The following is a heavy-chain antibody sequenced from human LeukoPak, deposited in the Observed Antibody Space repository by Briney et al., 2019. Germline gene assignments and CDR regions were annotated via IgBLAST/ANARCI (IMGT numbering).Heavy chain of an antibody. CDR2: IYYSGST. V-gene: IGHV4-61*01. CDR3: ARDSVHCSSTSCSIDY. D-gene: IGHD2-2*01. CDR1: GGSVSSGNYY. Sequence: SETLSLTCTVSGGSVSSGNYYWSWIRQPPGKGLEWIGYIYYSGSTNYNPSLKSRVTISVDTSKNQFSLKVSSVTAADTAVYYCARDSVHCSSTSCSIDYWGQGTQVTVSS. J-gene: IGHJ4*02.